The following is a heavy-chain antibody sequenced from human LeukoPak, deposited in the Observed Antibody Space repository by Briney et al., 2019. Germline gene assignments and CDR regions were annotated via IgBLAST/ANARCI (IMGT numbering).Heavy chain of an antibody. Sequence: SETLSLTCTVSGGSISSHYWTWLRQPPGKGLEWIGNIFYTGSTNYNPSLKSRITISVDTSKNQFSLRLTSVTAADTAVYYCARHVFTMVRGVAINYYGMDVWGQGTTVTVSS. CDR2: IFYTGST. D-gene: IGHD3-10*01. CDR3: ARHVFTMVRGVAINYYGMDV. V-gene: IGHV4-59*08. CDR1: GGSISSHY. J-gene: IGHJ6*02.